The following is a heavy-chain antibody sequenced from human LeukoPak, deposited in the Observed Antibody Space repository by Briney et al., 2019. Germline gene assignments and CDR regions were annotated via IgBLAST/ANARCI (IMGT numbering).Heavy chain of an antibody. CDR1: GFTFSSYA. CDR2: ISSNGGST. V-gene: IGHV3-64D*06. Sequence: PGGSLRLSCSASGFTFSSYAMHWVRQAPGKGLECVSAISSNGGSTYYADSVKGRFTISRDNSKNTLYLQMSSLRAEDTAVYYCVKDLASSGGGGYWGQGTLVTVSS. J-gene: IGHJ4*02. D-gene: IGHD6-19*01. CDR3: VKDLASSGGGGY.